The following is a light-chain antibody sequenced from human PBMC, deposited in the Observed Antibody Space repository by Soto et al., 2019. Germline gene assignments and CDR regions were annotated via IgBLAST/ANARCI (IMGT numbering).Light chain of an antibody. V-gene: IGKV3-15*01. CDR3: QQYNQWPGT. CDR2: GAS. J-gene: IGKJ1*01. CDR1: QSVRRY. Sequence: EIVLTQSPATLSLSPGERATLSCRASQSVRRYLAWYQQKPGQAPRLLIYGASTRATGFPARFSGSGSGTEFTLAISSLQSDDFAVYHCQQYNQWPGTFGQGTKVDIK.